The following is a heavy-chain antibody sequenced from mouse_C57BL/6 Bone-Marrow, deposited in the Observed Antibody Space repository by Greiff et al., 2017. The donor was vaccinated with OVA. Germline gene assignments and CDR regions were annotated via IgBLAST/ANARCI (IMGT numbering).Heavy chain of an antibody. CDR1: GYTFTNYW. V-gene: IGHV1-63*01. D-gene: IGHD1-1*01. Sequence: QVQLQQSGAELVRPGTPVKMSCKASGYTFTNYWIGWAKQRPGYGLEWIGDIYPGGGYTNYNEKFKGKATLTADKSSSTAYMQFSSLTSEDSAVYYCFYYYGSSYDFDVWGTGTTVTVSS. J-gene: IGHJ1*03. CDR3: FYYYGSSYDFDV. CDR2: IYPGGGYT.